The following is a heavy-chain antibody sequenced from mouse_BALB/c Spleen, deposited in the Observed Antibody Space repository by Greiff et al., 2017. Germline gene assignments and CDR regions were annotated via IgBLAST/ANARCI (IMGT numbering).Heavy chain of an antibody. Sequence: VKLQESGPDLVAPSQSLSITCTVSGFSLTSYGVHWVRQPPGKGLEWLVVIWSDGSTTYNSALKSRLSISKDNSKSQVFLKMNSLQTDDTAMYYCARHGGYDEDYAMDYWGQGTSVTVSS. CDR2: IWSDGST. D-gene: IGHD2-2*01. CDR3: ARHGGYDEDYAMDY. V-gene: IGHV2-6-2*01. CDR1: GFSLTSYG. J-gene: IGHJ4*01.